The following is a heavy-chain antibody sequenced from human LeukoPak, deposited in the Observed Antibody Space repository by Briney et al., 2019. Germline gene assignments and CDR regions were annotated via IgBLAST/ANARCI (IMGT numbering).Heavy chain of an antibody. D-gene: IGHD4-23*01. CDR2: INHSGST. J-gene: IGHJ4*02. Sequence: SETLSLTCAVYGGSFSGYYWSWIRQPPRRGLEWIGEINHSGSTNYNPSLKSRVTISVDTSKNQFSLKLSSVTAADTAVYYCAHTLSDYGGIVDYWGQGTLVTVSS. CDR3: AHTLSDYGGIVDY. V-gene: IGHV4-34*01. CDR1: GGSFSGYY.